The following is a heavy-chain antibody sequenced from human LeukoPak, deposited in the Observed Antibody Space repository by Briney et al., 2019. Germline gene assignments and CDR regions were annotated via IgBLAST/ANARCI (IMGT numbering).Heavy chain of an antibody. CDR3: AREDSSGYYYY. V-gene: IGHV3-23*01. J-gene: IGHJ4*02. CDR1: GFTFSSYA. CDR2: ISGSGGST. D-gene: IGHD3-22*01. Sequence: GGSLRLSCAASGFTFSSYAMSWVRQAPGKGLEWVSAISGSGGSTYYADSVKGRFTISRDNSKNTLYLQMGSLRAEDMAVYYCAREDSSGYYYYWGQGTLVTVSS.